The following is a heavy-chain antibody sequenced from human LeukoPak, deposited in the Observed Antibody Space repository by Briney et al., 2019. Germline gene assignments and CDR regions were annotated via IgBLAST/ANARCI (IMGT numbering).Heavy chain of an antibody. J-gene: IGHJ4*02. D-gene: IGHD3-16*01. CDR2: IRSTANGYAT. Sequence: SLRXXCAASGFTFSGSALHWVRQASGKGLEGVGRIRSTANGYATAYAASGKGRFTIARDDSKNTAYLQMDRLKTEDTAVYXXXXNXXGXXSXADXXYWGQGTLVTVSS. V-gene: IGHV3-73*01. CDR3: XXNXXGXXSXADXXY. CDR1: GFTFSGSA.